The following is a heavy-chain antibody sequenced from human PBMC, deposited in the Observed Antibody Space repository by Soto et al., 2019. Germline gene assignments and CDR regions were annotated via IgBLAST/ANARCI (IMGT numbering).Heavy chain of an antibody. D-gene: IGHD6-13*01. J-gene: IGHJ4*02. CDR2: ISYDGSNN. V-gene: IGHV3-30*18. CDR1: GFTFSSYG. Sequence: QVQLVESGGGVVQPGRSLRLSCAASGFTFSSYGMHWVRQAPGQGLEWVAVISYDGSNNYYAGSVKGRFTISRNNSKNTLYLQMNSLRAEDTALYYGAKPPGCWYPPFDYWGQGTLVSFSS. CDR3: AKPPGCWYPPFDY.